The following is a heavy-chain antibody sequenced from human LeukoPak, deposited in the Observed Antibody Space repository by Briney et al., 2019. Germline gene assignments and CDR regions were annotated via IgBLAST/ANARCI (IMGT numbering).Heavy chain of an antibody. J-gene: IGHJ4*02. CDR1: GFTFSSYS. D-gene: IGHD3-10*01. V-gene: IGHV3-21*01. CDR3: AKAKSGSGSPYFNQ. CDR2: ISSSSSYI. Sequence: GGSLRLSCAASGFTFSSYSMNWVRQAPGKGLEWVSSISSSSSYIYYADSVKGRFTISRDNAKNSLYLQMNSLRAEDTAVYYCAKAKSGSGSPYFNQGAQEPLVTVPS.